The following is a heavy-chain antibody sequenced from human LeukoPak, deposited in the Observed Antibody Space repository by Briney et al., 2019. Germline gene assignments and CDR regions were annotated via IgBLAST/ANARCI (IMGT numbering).Heavy chain of an antibody. CDR2: INHSGST. CDR3: ARGGRRYYYYYGMDV. Sequence: SETLSLTCAVYGGSFSGYYWSWIRQPPGKGLEWIGEINHSGSTNYNPSLKSRATISVDTSKNQFSLKLSSVTAADTAVYYCARGGRRYYYYYGMDVWGQGTTVTVSS. CDR1: GGSFSGYY. J-gene: IGHJ6*02. V-gene: IGHV4-34*01.